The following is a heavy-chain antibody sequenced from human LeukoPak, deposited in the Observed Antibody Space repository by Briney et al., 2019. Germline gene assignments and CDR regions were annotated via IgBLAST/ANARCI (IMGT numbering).Heavy chain of an antibody. CDR2: IIPIFGTA. D-gene: IGHD3-22*01. Sequence: SVKVSCKASGYTFTNYAMNWVRQAPGQGLEWMGGIIPIFGTANYAQKFQGRVTITADESTSTAYMELSSLRSEDMAVYYCARDSGDSSGYYDWGQGTLVTVSS. CDR1: GYTFTNYA. CDR3: ARDSGDSSGYYD. V-gene: IGHV1-69*13. J-gene: IGHJ4*02.